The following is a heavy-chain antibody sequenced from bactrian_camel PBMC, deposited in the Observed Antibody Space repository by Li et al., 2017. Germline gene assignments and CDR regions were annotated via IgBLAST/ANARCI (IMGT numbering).Heavy chain of an antibody. V-gene: IGHV3S55*01. CDR2: IGYFGNT. Sequence: HVQLVESGGGLVQPGGSLRLSCAASGFIFADYAMGWFRQAPGKEREGVASIGYFGNTRYAESVKGRFTISIDNAKNTLYLQMNSLRADDTAMYYCAIGLFADFGLGRGTQVTVS. D-gene: IGHD5*01. CDR1: GFIFADYA. J-gene: IGHJ4*01.